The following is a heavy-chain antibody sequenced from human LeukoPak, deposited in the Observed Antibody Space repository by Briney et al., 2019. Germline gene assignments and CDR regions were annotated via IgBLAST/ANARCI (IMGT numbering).Heavy chain of an antibody. CDR3: ASCGGAMDPRFDY. J-gene: IGHJ4*02. D-gene: IGHD3-10*01. CDR2: IYYSGST. Sequence: PSETLSLTCTVSADSISSSSYYWSWVRQPPGKGLEWIGYIYYSGSTNYNPSLKSRVTISLDTSNNQFSLRVTSVTAADTAVYYCASCGGAMDPRFDYWGQGSLVTVYS. CDR1: ADSISSSSYY. V-gene: IGHV4-61*01.